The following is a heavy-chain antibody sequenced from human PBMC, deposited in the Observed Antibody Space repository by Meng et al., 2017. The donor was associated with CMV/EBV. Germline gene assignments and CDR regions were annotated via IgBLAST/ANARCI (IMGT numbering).Heavy chain of an antibody. D-gene: IGHD3-22*01. J-gene: IGHJ4*02. Sequence: GESLKISCAASGFSFRSYWMSWVRQAPGRGLDWVANIKEDGGEQHYVESLRGRFTISRDNVENFLYLEMNDLRAEDSAVYYCARLYYYDSSAHFRGGFGYWGQGALVTVSS. CDR3: ARLYYYDSSAHFRGGFGY. CDR1: GFSFRSYW. CDR2: IKEDGGEQ. V-gene: IGHV3-7*01.